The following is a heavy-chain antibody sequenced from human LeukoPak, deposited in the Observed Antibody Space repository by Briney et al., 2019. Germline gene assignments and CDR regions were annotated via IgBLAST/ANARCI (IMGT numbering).Heavy chain of an antibody. Sequence: PGGSLRLSCAASGFTVSSNYMSWVRQAPGKGLEWVSVIYSGGSTYYADSVKGRFTISRDNAKNSLYLQMNSLRAEDTAVYYCARRGGYGDSYWYFDLWGRGTLVTVSS. V-gene: IGHV3-66*04. CDR2: IYSGGST. J-gene: IGHJ2*01. CDR3: ARRGGYGDSYWYFDL. CDR1: GFTVSSNY. D-gene: IGHD4-17*01.